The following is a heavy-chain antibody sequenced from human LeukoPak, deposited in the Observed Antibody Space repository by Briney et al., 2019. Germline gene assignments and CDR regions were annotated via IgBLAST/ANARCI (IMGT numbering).Heavy chain of an antibody. J-gene: IGHJ4*02. CDR2: ITSTSDTI. D-gene: IGHD1-26*01. CDR3: ASFPWDLRPT. V-gene: IGHV3-48*01. Sequence: PGGSLRLSCVTSGFPFSTYSMNWVRQARGKGLEWLSYITSTSDTIYYADSVKGRFTISRDNAKNSLYLQMNSLRAEDTAVYYCASFPWDLRPTWGQGTLVSVAS. CDR1: GFPFSTYS.